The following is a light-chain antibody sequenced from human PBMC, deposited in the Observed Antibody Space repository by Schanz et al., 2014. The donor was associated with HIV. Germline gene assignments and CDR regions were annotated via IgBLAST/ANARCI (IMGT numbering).Light chain of an antibody. CDR2: AAS. V-gene: IGKV3-20*01. J-gene: IGKJ1*01. CDR3: QQYSYFST. Sequence: IVLTQSPGTLSLSPGERGTLSCRASQSISSSLLAWYQKKPGQAPTLLIYAASSRASGIPDRFSGSGSGADFTLTISRLEPEDFAPYYCQQYSYFSTFGQGTKVEIK. CDR1: QSISSSL.